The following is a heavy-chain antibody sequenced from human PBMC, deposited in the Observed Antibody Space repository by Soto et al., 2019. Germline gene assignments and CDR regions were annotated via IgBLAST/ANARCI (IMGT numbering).Heavy chain of an antibody. V-gene: IGHV1-69*02. Sequence: SVKVSCKASGGTFSSYTISWVRQAPGQGLEWMGRIIPILGIANYAQKFQGRVTITADKSTSTAYMELSSLRSEDTAVYYCARFSYASIAARRIEGHRTDFDYWGQGTLVTVSS. CDR1: GGTFSSYT. J-gene: IGHJ4*02. CDR2: IIPILGIA. D-gene: IGHD6-6*01. CDR3: ARFSYASIAARRIEGHRTDFDY.